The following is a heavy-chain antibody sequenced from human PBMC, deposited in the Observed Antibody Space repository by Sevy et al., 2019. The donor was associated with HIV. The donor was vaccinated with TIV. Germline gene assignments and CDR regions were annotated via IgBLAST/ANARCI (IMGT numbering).Heavy chain of an antibody. J-gene: IGHJ6*02. V-gene: IGHV3-21*01. CDR2: ISSGSSYI. Sequence: GGSLRLSCAASGFTFSSYSLSSYSMNWVRQAPGKGLEWVSSISSGSSYIFYADSVKGRFTISRDNAKNSLYLQMNSLRAEDTAVYYCARDRGVGTSPYGMDVWGQGTTVTVSS. D-gene: IGHD1-26*01. CDR1: GFTFSSYSLSSYS. CDR3: ARDRGVGTSPYGMDV.